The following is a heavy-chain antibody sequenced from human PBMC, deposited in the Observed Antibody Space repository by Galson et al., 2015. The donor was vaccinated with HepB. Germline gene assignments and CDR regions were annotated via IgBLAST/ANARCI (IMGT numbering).Heavy chain of an antibody. J-gene: IGHJ6*02. D-gene: IGHD2-21*01. CDR3: ARDRAIPPYHYYGMDL. CDR2: ISYDGSNK. CDR1: RFTFSSHA. Sequence: LRLSCAASRFTFSSHAMNWVRQAPGKGLEWVAIISYDGSNKFYADSVKGRFTISRDNSKNTLYLQMNSLRAEDTALYYCARDRAIPPYHYYGMDLWGQGTTVTVSS. V-gene: IGHV3-30-3*01.